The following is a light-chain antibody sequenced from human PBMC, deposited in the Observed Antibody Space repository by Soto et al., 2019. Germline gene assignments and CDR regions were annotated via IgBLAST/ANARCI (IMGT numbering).Light chain of an antibody. J-gene: IGKJ4*01. Sequence: SVLTQSPDTLSLSLGERATLSCRASQSVGSYLGWYQQKAGQAPRLLMSDVSKRATGIPARFSGSGSGTDVTLTISSLEPEYAAVYDCQPRVTGVFFGGGTKVEIK. CDR2: DVS. CDR3: QPRVTGVF. V-gene: IGKV3-11*01. CDR1: QSVGSY.